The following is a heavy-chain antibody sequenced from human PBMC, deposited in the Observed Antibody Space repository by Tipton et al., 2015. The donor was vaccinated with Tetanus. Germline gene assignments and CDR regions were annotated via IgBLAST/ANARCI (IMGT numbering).Heavy chain of an antibody. D-gene: IGHD2/OR15-2a*01. J-gene: IGHJ2*01. CDR3: ARDIAIVRARDWYFDV. V-gene: IGHV3-33*01. CDR2: IWYDGSNK. CDR1: GFTFRSYG. Sequence: SLRLSCAAAGFTFRSYGMHWVRQAPGKGLEWGALIWYDGSNKNYADSVKGRFTISRDNSKNTLYLQMNSLSAEDTAVYYCARDIAIVRARDWYFDVWGRGPLVTVSS.